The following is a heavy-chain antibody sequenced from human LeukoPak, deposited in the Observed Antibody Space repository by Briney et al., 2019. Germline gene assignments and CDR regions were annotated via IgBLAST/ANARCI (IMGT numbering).Heavy chain of an antibody. CDR1: GGSFSPYY. CDR3: ARGGFYCGGDCYVDY. J-gene: IGHJ4*02. Sequence: SETLSLTCAVSGGSFSPYYWSWVRQPPGKGLEWIGEINHSGSTNYNPSLKSRVTISVDTSKNQFSLKLSSVTAADTAVYYCARGGFYCGGDCYVDYWGQGTLVTVSS. V-gene: IGHV4-34*01. D-gene: IGHD2-21*02. CDR2: INHSGST.